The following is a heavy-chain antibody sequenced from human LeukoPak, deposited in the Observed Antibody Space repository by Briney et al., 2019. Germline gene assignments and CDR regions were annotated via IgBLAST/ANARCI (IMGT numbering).Heavy chain of an antibody. CDR2: ISYDGSNK. CDR1: GFTFSSYG. D-gene: IGHD2-15*01. Sequence: GGSLRLSCAASGFTFSSYGMRWVRQAPGKGLEWVAVISYDGSNKYYADSVKGRFTISRDNSKNTLYLQMNSLRAEDTAVYYCAKVYGYCSGGSCYGDFDYWGQGTLVTVSS. J-gene: IGHJ4*02. CDR3: AKVYGYCSGGSCYGDFDY. V-gene: IGHV3-30*18.